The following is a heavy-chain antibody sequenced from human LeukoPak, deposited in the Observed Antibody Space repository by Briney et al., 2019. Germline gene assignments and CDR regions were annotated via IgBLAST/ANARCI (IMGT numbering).Heavy chain of an antibody. CDR2: IFASVTS. CDR1: TGSIASYY. CDR3: ARGWGSSRGCLDS. V-gene: IGHV4-59*01. J-gene: IGHJ4*02. D-gene: IGHD3-16*02. Sequence: PSETLSLTCSLATGSIASYYWTWVPQTPRRGLGWIGYIFASVTSDYNTSLKSQVTIPLNISRNQFSLKLTYLTAADRAVYFCARGWGSSRGCLDSWGEGTLVTVS.